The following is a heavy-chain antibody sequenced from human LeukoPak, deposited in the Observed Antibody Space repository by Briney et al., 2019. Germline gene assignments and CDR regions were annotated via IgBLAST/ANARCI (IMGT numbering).Heavy chain of an antibody. CDR3: ARGPSEVLWFGELLKGYYYYMDV. J-gene: IGHJ6*03. D-gene: IGHD3-10*01. CDR1: GGSISSSSYY. Sequence: PSETLSLTCTVSGGSISSSSYYWGWIRQPPGKGLEWIGSIYYSGSTYYDPSLKSRVTISVDTSKNQFSLKLSSVTAADTAVYYCARGPSEVLWFGELLKGYYYYMDVWGKGTTVTVSS. V-gene: IGHV4-39*07. CDR2: IYYSGST.